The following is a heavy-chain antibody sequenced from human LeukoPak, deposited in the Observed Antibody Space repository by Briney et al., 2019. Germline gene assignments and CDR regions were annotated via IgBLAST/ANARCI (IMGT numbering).Heavy chain of an antibody. Sequence: GGSLRLSCSASGFTFSNYALHWVRQAPGKRLEYVSAINYNGCGTYYADSVKGRFTISRDNSKNTFYLQMNSLRAEDTAVYYCAGRHGGNNPFDYWGQGTLVTVSS. CDR1: GFTFSNYA. J-gene: IGHJ4*02. CDR3: AGRHGGNNPFDY. V-gene: IGHV3-64D*06. CDR2: INYNGCGT. D-gene: IGHD4-23*01.